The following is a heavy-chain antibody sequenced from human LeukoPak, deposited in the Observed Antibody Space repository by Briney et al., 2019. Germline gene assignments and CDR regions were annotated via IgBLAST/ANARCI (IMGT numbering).Heavy chain of an antibody. D-gene: IGHD4-23*01. CDR3: ARTVGYRAIDL. J-gene: IGHJ3*01. CDR2: INSDESNT. V-gene: IGHV3-74*01. CDR1: GFTFSSYW. Sequence: GGSLRLSCAASGFTFSSYWMHWVCQAPGKGLVWVSRINSDESNTDYADSVKGRFTISRDNAKNTLYLQMNSLRADDTAVYYCARTVGYRAIDLWGQGTMVTVSS.